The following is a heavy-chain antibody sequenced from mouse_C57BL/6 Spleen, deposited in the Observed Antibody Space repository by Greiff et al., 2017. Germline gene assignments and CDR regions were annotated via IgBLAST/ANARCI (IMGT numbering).Heavy chain of an antibody. CDR3: ARNFYYYGSSGAMDY. CDR2: IYIGNGYT. Sequence: VQLKESGAELVRPGSSVKMSCKTSGYTFTSYGINWVKQRPGQGLEWIGYIYIGNGYTEYNEKFKGKATLTSDTSSSTAYMQLSSLTSEDSAIYFCARNFYYYGSSGAMDYWGQGTSVTVSS. CDR1: GYTFTSYG. V-gene: IGHV1-58*01. J-gene: IGHJ4*01. D-gene: IGHD1-1*01.